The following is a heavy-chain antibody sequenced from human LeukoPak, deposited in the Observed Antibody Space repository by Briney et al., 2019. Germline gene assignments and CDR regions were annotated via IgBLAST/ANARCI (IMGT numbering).Heavy chain of an antibody. Sequence: SETLSLTCTVSDSSINTGSYWGWIRQPPGKTLEWIATISHSGTTYYNPSLKSRVTISVDKSKNQFSLKLSSVTAADTAVYYCARMGAIAGASANVDFWGQGTLVTVSS. CDR2: ISHSGTT. CDR1: DSSINTGSY. V-gene: IGHV4-38-2*02. D-gene: IGHD4/OR15-4a*01. CDR3: ARMGAIAGASANVDF. J-gene: IGHJ4*02.